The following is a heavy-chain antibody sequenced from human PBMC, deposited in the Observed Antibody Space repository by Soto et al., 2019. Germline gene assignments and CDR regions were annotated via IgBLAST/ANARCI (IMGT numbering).Heavy chain of an antibody. V-gene: IGHV4-59*01. CDR1: GGSISRYY. CDR2: IYYSGST. J-gene: IGHJ3*02. D-gene: IGHD6-13*01. CDR3: ARVSRHDAFDI. Sequence: QVQLQESGPGLVKPSETLSLTCTVSGGSISRYYWSWIRQPPGKGLEWIGYIYYSGSTNYNPALKSRVAVSVDTTKNQFSLKLSSVTDADTAVYYCARVSRHDAFDIWGQGTMVTVSS.